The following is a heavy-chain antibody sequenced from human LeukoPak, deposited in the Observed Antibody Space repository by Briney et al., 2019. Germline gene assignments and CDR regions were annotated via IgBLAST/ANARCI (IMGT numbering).Heavy chain of an antibody. J-gene: IGHJ6*02. CDR2: ISSSSSYM. D-gene: IGHD3-22*01. Sequence: GGSLRLSCAASGFTFSSYSMTWVRQAPGKGLEWVSSISSSSSYMYYADSVKGRFTISRDNAKNSLYLQMNSLRAEDTAVYYCAREQVGYYDSSGYYRDYYGMDVWGQGTTVTVSS. V-gene: IGHV3-21*01. CDR3: AREQVGYYDSSGYYRDYYGMDV. CDR1: GFTFSSYS.